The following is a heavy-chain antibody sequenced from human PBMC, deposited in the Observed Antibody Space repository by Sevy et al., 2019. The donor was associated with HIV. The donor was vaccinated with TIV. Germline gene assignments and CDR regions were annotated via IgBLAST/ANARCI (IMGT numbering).Heavy chain of an antibody. J-gene: IGHJ3*02. CDR3: GGDSGYEKGAFDI. CDR1: GGSISSYY. V-gene: IGHV4-4*07. D-gene: IGHD5-12*01. Sequence: SETLSLTCTVSGGSISSYYWSWIRQPAGKGLEWIGRIYTSGSTNYNPSLKSRVTMSVDTSKNQFALKLNSFTAADTAVYYCGGDSGYEKGAFDIWGQGTMVTVSS. CDR2: IYTSGST.